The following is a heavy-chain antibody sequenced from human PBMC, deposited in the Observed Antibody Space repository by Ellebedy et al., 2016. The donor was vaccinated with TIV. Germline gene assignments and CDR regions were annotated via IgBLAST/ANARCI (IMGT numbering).Heavy chain of an antibody. CDR2: TYYRSKWYN. D-gene: IGHD3-10*01. Sequence: SQTLSLTCXISGDSVSSNSAAWNWIRQSPSRGLEWLGRTYYRSKWYNDYAVSVKSRITINPDTSKNQFSLQLNSVTPEDTAVYYCAREELPLRYGSGTESYFDYWGQGTLVTVSS. CDR1: GDSVSSNSAA. V-gene: IGHV6-1*01. J-gene: IGHJ4*02. CDR3: AREELPLRYGSGTESYFDY.